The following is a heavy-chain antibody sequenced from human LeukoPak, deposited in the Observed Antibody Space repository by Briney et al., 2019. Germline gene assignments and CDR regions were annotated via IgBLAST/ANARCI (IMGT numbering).Heavy chain of an antibody. CDR1: GGSLSGFY. V-gene: IGHV4-34*01. J-gene: IGHJ5*02. CDR2: INHSGTT. D-gene: IGHD1-1*01. CDR3: ARASSFDKTTRWNPAYFGP. Sequence: SETLSLTCAVHGGSLSGFYWSWIRQPPGKGLEWIGEINHSGTTNYNPSLKSRVTISVDTSKNQVSLDLASVTAAGTAVYYCARASSFDKTTRWNPAYFGPWGPGSLVTVAS.